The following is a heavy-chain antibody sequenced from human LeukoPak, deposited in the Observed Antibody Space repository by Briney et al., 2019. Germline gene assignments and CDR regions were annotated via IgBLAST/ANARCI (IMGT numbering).Heavy chain of an antibody. D-gene: IGHD2-15*01. Sequence: ASVKVSCKASGYTFTSYDINWVRQATGQGLEWMGWMNPNSGNTGYARKFQGRVTMTRNTSISTAYMELSSLRSEDTAVYYCARRVVVVVADTGYYGMDVWGQGTTVTISS. J-gene: IGHJ6*02. CDR3: ARRVVVVVADTGYYGMDV. CDR1: GYTFTSYD. CDR2: MNPNSGNT. V-gene: IGHV1-8*01.